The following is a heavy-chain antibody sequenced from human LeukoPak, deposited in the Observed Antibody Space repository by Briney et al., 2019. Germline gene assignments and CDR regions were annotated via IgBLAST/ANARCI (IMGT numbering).Heavy chain of an antibody. D-gene: IGHD3-22*01. J-gene: IGHJ4*02. CDR2: IHYSGST. CDR3: ARSNHYYDSSGYPVDY. Sequence: SETLSLTCTVSGGSISGYYWSWIRQPPGKGLEWIGYIHYSGSTNYNPSLKSRVTISVDTSKNQFSLKLSSVTAADTAVYYCARSNHYYDSSGYPVDYWGQGTLVTVSS. V-gene: IGHV4-59*01. CDR1: GGSISGYY.